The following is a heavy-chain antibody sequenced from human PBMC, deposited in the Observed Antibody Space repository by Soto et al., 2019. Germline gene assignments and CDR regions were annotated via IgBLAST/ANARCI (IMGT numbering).Heavy chain of an antibody. CDR1: GFTFNSYV. V-gene: IGHV3-48*02. Sequence: GGSLRLSCVVSGFTFNSYVMSWVRQAPGKGLEWVSVISASGATSYYADSVKGRFTISRDNAKNSLYLQMNSLRDEDTAVYYCGGDSSGYYYPDVFDIWGQGTMVTVSS. CDR2: ISASGATS. J-gene: IGHJ3*02. CDR3: GGDSSGYYYPDVFDI. D-gene: IGHD3-22*01.